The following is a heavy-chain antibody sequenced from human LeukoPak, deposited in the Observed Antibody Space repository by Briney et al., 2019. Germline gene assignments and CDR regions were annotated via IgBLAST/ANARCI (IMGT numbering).Heavy chain of an antibody. Sequence: SETLSLTCAVYGGSFSGYYWSWIRQPPGKGLEWIGEINHSGSTNYNPSLKSRVTISVDTSKNQFSLKLNSMTAADTAVYYCARQLGHWFDPWGQGALVTVSS. CDR3: ARQLGHWFDP. CDR2: INHSGST. V-gene: IGHV4-34*01. CDR1: GGSFSGYY. D-gene: IGHD3-16*01. J-gene: IGHJ5*02.